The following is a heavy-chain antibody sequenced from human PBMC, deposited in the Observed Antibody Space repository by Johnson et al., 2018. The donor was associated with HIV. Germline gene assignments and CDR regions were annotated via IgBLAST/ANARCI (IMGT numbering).Heavy chain of an antibody. CDR3: CPARNLLWSSSGWTWFWACDI. CDR1: GLNFKNAW. V-gene: IGHV3-15*01. J-gene: IGHJ3*02. CDR2: IKTNTDGGTP. Sequence: VQLVESGGGLVKPGGSLRLSCAASGLNFKNAWMSWLRQAPGRGLEWIAHIKTNTDGGTPDYAAPVKGRFNISRDDSKNTLFLKMKSLKTEETAIYYCCPARNLLWSSSGWTWFWACDIWGQGTLVTVSS. D-gene: IGHD6-19*01.